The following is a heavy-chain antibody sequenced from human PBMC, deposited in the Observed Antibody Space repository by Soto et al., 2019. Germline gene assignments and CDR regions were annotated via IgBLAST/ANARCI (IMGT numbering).Heavy chain of an antibody. CDR1: GFTFDAYA. Sequence: GGSLRLSCEASGFTFDAYAMHWVRQAPGKGLEWVSGISWNSGSIGYADSVKGRFTISRDNAKNSLYLQMNSLRAEDTAWYYCAKVMTYGDYGYYYYYGMDVWGQGTTVTVSS. D-gene: IGHD4-17*01. CDR3: AKVMTYGDYGYYYYYGMDV. V-gene: IGHV3-9*01. CDR2: ISWNSGSI. J-gene: IGHJ6*02.